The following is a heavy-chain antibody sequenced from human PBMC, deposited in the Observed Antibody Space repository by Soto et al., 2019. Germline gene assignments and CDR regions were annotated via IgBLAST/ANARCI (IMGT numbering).Heavy chain of an antibody. V-gene: IGHV4-59*01. D-gene: IGHD4-17*01. CDR1: GGSISSYY. CDR3: ARVGWTTVGYYFDY. Sequence: KTSETLSLTCTVSGGSISSYYWSWIRQPPGKGLEWIGYIHYSGSTNYNPSLKSRVTISIDTSKNQFSLTLNSVTAADTAVYFCARVGWTTVGYYFDYWGQGTLVTVSS. CDR2: IHYSGST. J-gene: IGHJ4*02.